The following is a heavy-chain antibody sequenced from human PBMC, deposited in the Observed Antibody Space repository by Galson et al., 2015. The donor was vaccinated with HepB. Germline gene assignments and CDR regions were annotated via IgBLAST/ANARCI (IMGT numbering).Heavy chain of an antibody. CDR2: ISGSGGST. CDR1: GFTFSSYA. V-gene: IGHV3-23*01. D-gene: IGHD3-10*01. CDR3: AKDPPRFFTMVREVSPQKEWFDP. J-gene: IGHJ5*02. Sequence: SLRLSCAASGFTFSSYAMSWVRQAPGKGLEWVSAISGSGGSTYYADSVKGRFTISRDNSKNTLYLQMNSLRAEDTAVYYCAKDPPRFFTMVREVSPQKEWFDPWGQGTLVTVSS.